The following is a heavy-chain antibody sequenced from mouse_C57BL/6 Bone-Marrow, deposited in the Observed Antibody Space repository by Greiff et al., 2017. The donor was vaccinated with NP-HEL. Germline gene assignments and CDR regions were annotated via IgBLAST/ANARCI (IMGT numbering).Heavy chain of an antibody. CDR2: INPNNGGT. V-gene: IGHV1-18*01. Sequence: EVQLQQSGPELVKPGASVKMPCKASGYTFTDYNMDWVKQSHGKSLEWIGDINPNNGGTIYNQKFKGKATLTVDKSSSTAYMELRSLTSEETAVYDCARRGIYYGNSGDFDDWGKGTTLTVSS. CDR1: GYTFTDYN. J-gene: IGHJ2*01. D-gene: IGHD2-1*01. CDR3: ARRGIYYGNSGDFDD.